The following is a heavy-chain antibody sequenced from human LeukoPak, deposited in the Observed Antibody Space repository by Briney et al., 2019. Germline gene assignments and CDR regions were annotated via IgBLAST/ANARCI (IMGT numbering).Heavy chain of an antibody. V-gene: IGHV3-74*01. CDR1: GFIFSSYW. CDR3: AREAPAGTEGDY. J-gene: IGHJ4*02. D-gene: IGHD6-13*01. CDR2: INSDGSTT. Sequence: GGSLRLSCAGSGFIFSSYWMHWVRQAPGKGLVWVSRINSDGSTTSYADSVKGRSTISRDNAKNTLYLQMNSLRAEDTAVYYCAREAPAGTEGDYWGQGTLVTVSS.